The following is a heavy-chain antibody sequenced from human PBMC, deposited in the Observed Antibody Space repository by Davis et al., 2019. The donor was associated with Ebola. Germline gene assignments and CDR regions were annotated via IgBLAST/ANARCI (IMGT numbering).Heavy chain of an antibody. Sequence: PGGSLRLSCEVSGFTFSDYYMSWIRQAPGKGLEWVSTINAGDDGTYNADSVKGRFTVSRDNFKNVLYLQMNTLRDEDTAVYYCARDVPSELGFYWFFDLWGRGTRVTVSS. CDR2: INAGDDGT. J-gene: IGHJ2*01. CDR3: ARDVPSELGFYWFFDL. CDR1: GFTFSDYY. V-gene: IGHV3-23*01. D-gene: IGHD1-26*01.